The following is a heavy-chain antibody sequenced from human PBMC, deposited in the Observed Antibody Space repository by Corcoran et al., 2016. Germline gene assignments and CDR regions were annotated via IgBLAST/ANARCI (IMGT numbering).Heavy chain of an antibody. J-gene: IGHJ5*02. D-gene: IGHD3-16*01. CDR3: TTVRFYDYIGGSP. Sequence: EVQLMESGGGLVKPGGSLRLSCAASGFTFSHAWMNWVRQAPGQGLEWVGRIKSKSDGGTTDYAVAVKDRFTISRDDAKNMLSLQMNSLKTEDTARYYCTTVRFYDYIGGSPWGQGTLVTVSS. CDR2: IKSKSDGGTT. V-gene: IGHV3-15*07. CDR1: GFTFSHAW.